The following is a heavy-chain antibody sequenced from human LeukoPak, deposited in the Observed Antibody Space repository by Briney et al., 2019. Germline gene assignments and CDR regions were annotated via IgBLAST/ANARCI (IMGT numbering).Heavy chain of an antibody. Sequence: GGSLRLSCAASGFTFSSYSMNWLPQAPGKGLEGVTSIRSSSSYIYHALPVKGRFTISRDNAKNSLYLQMNSLRAEDRGVYYCGRVPYCNSTSCYTHYSYYMDVWGKGTTVTVSS. CDR3: GRVPYCNSTSCYTHYSYYMDV. CDR2: IRSSSSYI. V-gene: IGHV3-21*01. CDR1: GFTFSSYS. D-gene: IGHD2-2*02. J-gene: IGHJ6*03.